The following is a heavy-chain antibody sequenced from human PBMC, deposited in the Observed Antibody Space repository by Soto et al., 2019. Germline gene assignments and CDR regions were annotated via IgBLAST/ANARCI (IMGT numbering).Heavy chain of an antibody. D-gene: IGHD2-8*02. CDR1: SGSISSSNW. CDR3: ARHWTGLDY. Sequence: SETLSLTCAVSSGSISSSNWWSWVRQPPGKGLEYIGYIHYSGSTNYKPSLRSRVTISVDTSKNQFSLKLSSVTAADTAVYYCARHWTGLDYWGQGTLVTVSS. V-gene: IGHV4-4*02. J-gene: IGHJ4*02. CDR2: IHYSGST.